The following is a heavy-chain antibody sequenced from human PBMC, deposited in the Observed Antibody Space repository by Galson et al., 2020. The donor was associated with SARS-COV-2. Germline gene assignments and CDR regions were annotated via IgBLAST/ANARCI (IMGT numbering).Heavy chain of an antibody. Sequence: GESLKISCAASGFTFSSYAMNWVRQAPGKGLEWVSAISGGGGSTYYADSVKGRFTISRDNSKNTLYLQMNSLRAEDTAVYYCAIKEGYYYYGMDVWGQGTTVTVSS. V-gene: IGHV3-23*01. CDR1: GFTFSSYA. J-gene: IGHJ6*02. CDR2: ISGGGGST. CDR3: AIKEGYYYYGMDV.